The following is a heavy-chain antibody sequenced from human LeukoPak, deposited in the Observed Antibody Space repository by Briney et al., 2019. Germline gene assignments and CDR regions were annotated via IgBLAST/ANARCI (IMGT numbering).Heavy chain of an antibody. V-gene: IGHV1-46*01. Sequence: VASVKVSCKASGYTFTNYYLHWVRQAPGQGLEWMGIINPRDGTTTYAQKFRGRLTMTRDTSTVYMELCSLRSGDTAVYYCARGISVGVHDYWGQGTLVSVSS. J-gene: IGHJ4*02. CDR3: ARGISVGVHDY. CDR1: GYTFTNYY. CDR2: INPRDGTT. D-gene: IGHD6-19*01.